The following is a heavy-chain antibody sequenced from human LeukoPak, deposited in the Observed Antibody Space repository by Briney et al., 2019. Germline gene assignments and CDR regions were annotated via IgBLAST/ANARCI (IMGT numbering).Heavy chain of an antibody. Sequence: SETLSLTCAVYVGSFSGYYWSWIRQPPGKGLEWIGEINHSGSTNYNPSLKSRVTISVDTSKNQFSLKLSSVTAADTSVYYCAREKGSSSSWYWFDHWGQGTLVTVSS. CDR3: AREKGSSSSWYWFDH. J-gene: IGHJ5*02. CDR1: VGSFSGYY. V-gene: IGHV4-34*01. CDR2: INHSGST. D-gene: IGHD6-13*01.